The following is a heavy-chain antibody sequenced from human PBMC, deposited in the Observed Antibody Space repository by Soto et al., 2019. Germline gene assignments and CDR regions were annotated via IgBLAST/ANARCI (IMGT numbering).Heavy chain of an antibody. Sequence: SETLSLTCTVSGGSVSSYYWNWIRQPAGKGMEWIGRIYTGGSTNYNPSLKSRVTLSVDTSKNQFSLRLTSVTAADTAVYYCARASVGPPGGGSWTMPFDFWGHGTLVT. CDR1: GGSVSSYY. D-gene: IGHD2-15*01. CDR2: IYTGGST. J-gene: IGHJ4*03. CDR3: ARASVGPPGGGSWTMPFDF. V-gene: IGHV4-4*07.